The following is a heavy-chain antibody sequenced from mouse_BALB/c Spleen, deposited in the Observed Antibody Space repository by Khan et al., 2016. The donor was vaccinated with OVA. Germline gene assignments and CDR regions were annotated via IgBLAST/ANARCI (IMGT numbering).Heavy chain of an antibody. CDR3: ARHRFTTPPAWFAY. V-gene: IGHV5-6*01. J-gene: IGHJ3*01. Sequence: EVELVESGGDLVKPGGSLNLSCEASGFTFSSYGMSWLRQTPDKRLEWVATISNGGSYTYFPDSVKGRLTISRDNAKNTLYLQMSSLKSEDTAMYYCARHRFTTPPAWFAYWGQGTLVTVFA. CDR2: ISNGGSYT. CDR1: GFTFSSYG. D-gene: IGHD1-1*01.